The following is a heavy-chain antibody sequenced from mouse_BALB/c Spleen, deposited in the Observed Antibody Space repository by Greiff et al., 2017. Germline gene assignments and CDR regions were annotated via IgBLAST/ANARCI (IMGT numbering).Heavy chain of an antibody. Sequence: VQLQESGAELVKPGASVKLSCKASGYTFTSYYMYWVKQRPGQGLEWIGEINPSNGGTNFNEKFKSKATLTVDKSSSTAYMQLSRLTSEDSAVYYCTRYGYDGYLYYSMDYWGQGTSVTVSS. J-gene: IGHJ4*01. CDR3: TRYGYDGYLYYSMDY. D-gene: IGHD2-3*01. V-gene: IGHV1S81*02. CDR2: INPSNGGT. CDR1: GYTFTSYY.